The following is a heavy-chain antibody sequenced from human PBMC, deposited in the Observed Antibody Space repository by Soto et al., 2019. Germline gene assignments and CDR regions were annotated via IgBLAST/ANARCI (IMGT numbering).Heavy chain of an antibody. Sequence: QVQLQESGRGLVEPSQTLSLTCTVSGGSIGGDGYYRSWIRHHPGKGLEWIGYVHYSGTTYYNPSLKSRLTLSADTSRTPFSLSLRTGTAANTAVYYCARGWTAGAGWANWFDLWGQGTLVTVSS. D-gene: IGHD6-13*01. CDR3: ARGWTAGAGWANWFDL. V-gene: IGHV4-31*03. CDR1: GGSIGGDGYY. J-gene: IGHJ5*02. CDR2: VHYSGTT.